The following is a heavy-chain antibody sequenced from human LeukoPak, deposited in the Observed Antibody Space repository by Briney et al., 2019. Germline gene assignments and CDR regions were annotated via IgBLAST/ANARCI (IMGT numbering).Heavy chain of an antibody. D-gene: IGHD2-15*01. V-gene: IGHV3-30*04. CDR2: ISYDGSNK. CDR1: GFTFSSSA. Sequence: AGGSLRLSCAASGFTFSSSAMSWVRQAPGKGLEWVAVISYDGSNKYYADSVQGRFTISRDNSKNTLYLQMNSLRAEDTAVYYCARVADPTAFYYGMDVWGQGTTVTVSS. CDR3: ARVADPTAFYYGMDV. J-gene: IGHJ6*02.